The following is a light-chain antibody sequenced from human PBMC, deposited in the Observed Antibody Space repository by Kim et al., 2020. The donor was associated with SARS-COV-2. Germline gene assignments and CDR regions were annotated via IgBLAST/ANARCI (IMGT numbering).Light chain of an antibody. J-gene: IGKJ2*01. CDR1: QSVGSK. CDR3: QQYLDWYT. CDR2: GAS. V-gene: IGKV3-15*01. Sequence: EIVMTQSPATLSVSPGERATFSCRASQSVGSKLAWFQHKPGQAPRLLIYGASTRATDIPARFSGSGSGTEFTLTISSLQSEDFALYFCQQYLDWYTFGQGTKLEI.